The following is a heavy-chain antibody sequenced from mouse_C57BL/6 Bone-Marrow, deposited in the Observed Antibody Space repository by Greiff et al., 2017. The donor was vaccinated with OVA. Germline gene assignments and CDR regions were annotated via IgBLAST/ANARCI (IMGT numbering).Heavy chain of an antibody. CDR2: IYPGDGDT. V-gene: IGHV1-82*01. CDR3: ARDAWFAY. Sequence: VQLQQSGPELVKPGASVKISCKASGYAFSSSWMNWVKQRPGKGLEWIGRIYPGDGDTNYNGKFKGKATLTADKSSSTAYRQLSSLTSEDSAVYFCARDAWFAYWGQGTLVTVSA. J-gene: IGHJ3*01. CDR1: GYAFSSSW.